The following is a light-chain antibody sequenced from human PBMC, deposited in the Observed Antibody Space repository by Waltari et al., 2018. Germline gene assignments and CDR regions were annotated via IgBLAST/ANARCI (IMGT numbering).Light chain of an antibody. CDR3: QQRSSWPPRYT. CDR1: QILSSY. V-gene: IGKV3-11*02. CDR2: DAS. Sequence: EIVLTQSPATLSLSPGESASLSCSANQILSSYLAWYQQKPGQTPRLLIYDASKRATGVPARFSGSGSERDFTLTISSLEPEDFAVYDCQQRSSWPPRYTFGQGTKLEIK. J-gene: IGKJ2*01.